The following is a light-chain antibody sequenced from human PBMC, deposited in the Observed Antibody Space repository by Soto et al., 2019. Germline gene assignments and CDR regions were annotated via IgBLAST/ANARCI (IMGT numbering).Light chain of an antibody. V-gene: IGKV3-15*01. CDR2: GAS. CDR3: QQYNNWPLT. J-gene: IGKJ4*01. CDR1: QSVSNN. Sequence: EIVITQSPVTLSVSPGERATISCRASQSVSNNLAWYQQKPGQAPRLLIYGASTGATGIPTRFSGSGSGTEFTLTISSLQSEDFAVYYCQQYNNWPLTFGGGTKVEIK.